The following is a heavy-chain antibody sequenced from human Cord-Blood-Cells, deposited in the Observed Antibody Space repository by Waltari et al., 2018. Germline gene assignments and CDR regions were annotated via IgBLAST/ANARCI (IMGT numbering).Heavy chain of an antibody. CDR3: PTLIHLWGLAYCGGDSYANFYY. CDR2: IYYSRRT. Sequence: QLQLQESGPGLVKPSETLSLTCTVSGGSISSSSYYWGWIRQPPGKGLEWIGSIYYSRRTYYNPSLKIRLTISVDTSNNQFSLKLSSLTSPDTAVYSCPTLIHLWGLAYCGGDSYANFYYWGQGTLVTVSS. D-gene: IGHD2-21*02. V-gene: IGHV4-39*01. CDR1: GGSISSSSYY. J-gene: IGHJ4*02.